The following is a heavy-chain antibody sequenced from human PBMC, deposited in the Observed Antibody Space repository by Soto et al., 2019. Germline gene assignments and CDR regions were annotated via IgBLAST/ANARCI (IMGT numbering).Heavy chain of an antibody. V-gene: IGHV5-51*01. D-gene: IGHD6-13*01. CDR1: GYSFTSYW. CDR3: ARRKGRIAAAGTGTIDY. Sequence: GESLKISCKGSGYSFTSYWIGWVRQMPGKGLEWMGIIYPGDSDTRYSPAFQGQVTISADKSISTAYLQWSSLKASDTAMYYCARRKGRIAAAGTGTIDYWGQGTLVTVSS. CDR2: IYPGDSDT. J-gene: IGHJ4*02.